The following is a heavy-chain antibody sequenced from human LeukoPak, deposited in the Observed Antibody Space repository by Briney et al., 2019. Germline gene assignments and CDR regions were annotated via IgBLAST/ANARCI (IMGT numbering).Heavy chain of an antibody. Sequence: PGGSLRLSCAASGLTVSSNYMSWVRQAPGKGLEWVSVIYDGGDTYYADSVKGRFTISRHNSKNTLYPQMNSLRGEDTAVYYCAGGSRRDGYDCWGQGTLVTVSS. CDR1: GLTVSSNY. J-gene: IGHJ4*02. V-gene: IGHV3-53*04. CDR2: IYDGGDT. CDR3: AGGSRRDGYDC. D-gene: IGHD5-24*01.